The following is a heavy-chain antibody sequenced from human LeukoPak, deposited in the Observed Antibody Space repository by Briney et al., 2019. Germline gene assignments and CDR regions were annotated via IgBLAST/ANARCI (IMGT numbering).Heavy chain of an antibody. CDR3: AKAEPSIVVVPAAMSNCFDP. CDR1: GFTFSSYA. Sequence: GGSLRLSCAASGFTFSSYAMSWVRQAPGKGLEWVSAISGSGGSTYYADSVKGRFTISRDNSKNTLYLQMNSLRAEDTAVYYCAKAEPSIVVVPAAMSNCFDPWGQGTLVTVSS. D-gene: IGHD2-2*01. CDR2: ISGSGGST. V-gene: IGHV3-23*01. J-gene: IGHJ5*01.